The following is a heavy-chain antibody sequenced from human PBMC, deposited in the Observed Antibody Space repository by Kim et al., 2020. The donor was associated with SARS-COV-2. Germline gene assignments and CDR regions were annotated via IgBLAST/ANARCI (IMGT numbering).Heavy chain of an antibody. CDR1: GFTFSSYA. Sequence: GGSLRLSCAASGFTFSSYAMSWVRQAPGKGLEWVSAISGSGGSTYYADSVKGRFTISRDNSKNTLYLQMNSLRAEDTAVYYCAKEDRIREDTIFGVVPSPTWFDPWGQGTLVTVSS. J-gene: IGHJ5*02. CDR2: ISGSGGST. V-gene: IGHV3-23*01. D-gene: IGHD3-3*01. CDR3: AKEDRIREDTIFGVVPSPTWFDP.